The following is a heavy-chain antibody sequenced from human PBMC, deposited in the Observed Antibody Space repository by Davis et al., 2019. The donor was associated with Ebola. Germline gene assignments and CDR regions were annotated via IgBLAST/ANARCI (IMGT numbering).Heavy chain of an antibody. CDR3: ARGLAAAGHLIDY. CDR1: GGSISSYY. V-gene: IGHV4-59*01. CDR2: IYYSGST. D-gene: IGHD6-13*01. Sequence: SETLSLTCAVSGGSISSYYWSWIRQPPGKGLEWIGYIYYSGSTNYNPSLKSRVTISVDTSKNQFSLKLSSVTAADTAVYYCARGLAAAGHLIDYWGQGTLVTVSS. J-gene: IGHJ4*02.